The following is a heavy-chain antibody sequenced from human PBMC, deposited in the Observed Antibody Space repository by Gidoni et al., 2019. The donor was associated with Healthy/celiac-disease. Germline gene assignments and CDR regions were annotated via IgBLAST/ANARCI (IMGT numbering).Heavy chain of an antibody. CDR3: ARGGRVVVPAAMDY. CDR1: GFPFSSYG. J-gene: IGHJ4*02. Sequence: QVQLLASGGGVVQPGRSLRLSCAASGFPFSSYGMHWVRQAPGKGLEWVAVIGYDGSNKYYADSVKGRFTISRDNSKNTLYLQMNSLRAEDTAVYYCARGGRVVVPAAMDYWGQGTLVTVSS. V-gene: IGHV3-33*01. D-gene: IGHD2-2*01. CDR2: IGYDGSNK.